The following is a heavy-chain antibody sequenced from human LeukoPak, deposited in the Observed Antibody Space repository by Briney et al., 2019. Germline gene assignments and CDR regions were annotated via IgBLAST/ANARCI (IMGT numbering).Heavy chain of an antibody. D-gene: IGHD7-27*01. V-gene: IGHV1-8*02. CDR1: GYTFTSHH. CDR2: MNPNSDNT. J-gene: IGHJ4*02. Sequence: GASVKVSCKASGYTFTSHHINWVRQAAGQGLEWMGWMNPNSDNTAYAQKFQGRVTMTWDTSINTAYMELGSLRSEDTAVYYCARGRPTNLGGIYWGQGTLVTVSS. CDR3: ARGRPTNLGGIY.